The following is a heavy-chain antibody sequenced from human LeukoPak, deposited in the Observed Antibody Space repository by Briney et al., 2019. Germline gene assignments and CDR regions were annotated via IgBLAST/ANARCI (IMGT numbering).Heavy chain of an antibody. D-gene: IGHD3-10*01. J-gene: IGHJ6*03. V-gene: IGHV3-11*01. CDR1: GFTFSDYY. Sequence: KAGGSLRLSCAASGFTFSDYYMSWIRQAPGKGLEWVSYISSSGSTIYYADSVRGRLTISRDNAKNSLYLQMNSLRAEDTALYYCARYRRGLGYMDVWGKGTTVTVSS. CDR2: ISSSGSTI. CDR3: ARYRRGLGYMDV.